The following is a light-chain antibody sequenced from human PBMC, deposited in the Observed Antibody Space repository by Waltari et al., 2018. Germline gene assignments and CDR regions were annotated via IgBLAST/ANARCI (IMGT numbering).Light chain of an antibody. V-gene: IGLV1-36*01. Sequence: QSVLTQPPSVSEAPRQRVTISCSGSSSNIGNNAVPWYQQLPGKAPRLLIYDDSLLPSGVSDRFSGSKSGTSASLAISGLQSEDEALYYCATWDDSLNGGVFGGGTKLTVL. J-gene: IGLJ3*02. CDR3: ATWDDSLNGGV. CDR2: DDS. CDR1: SSNIGNNA.